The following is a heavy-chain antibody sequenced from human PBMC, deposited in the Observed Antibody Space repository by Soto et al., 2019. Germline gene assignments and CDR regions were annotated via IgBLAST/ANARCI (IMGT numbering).Heavy chain of an antibody. CDR2: ISGSGGTA. Sequence: EVQVSESGGGLVQPGGSLRLSCVASGFTFSTYPMTWVRQVPGKGLEWVSGISGSGGTAYYADSVKGRFTISRDNSRNMLYLQMDSLRAEDTAVYYCAKVPSTPGWYFDYWGQGTLVTVSS. V-gene: IGHV3-23*01. D-gene: IGHD1-20*01. CDR3: AKVPSTPGWYFDY. J-gene: IGHJ4*02. CDR1: GFTFSTYP.